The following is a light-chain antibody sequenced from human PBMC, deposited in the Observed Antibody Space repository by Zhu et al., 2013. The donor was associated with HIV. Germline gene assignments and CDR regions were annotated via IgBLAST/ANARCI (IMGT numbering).Light chain of an antibody. CDR2: GNN. Sequence: QSVLTQPPSVSGAPGQRVTISCTGSGSNIGAGYDVHWYQQLPGTAPKLLIYGNNNRPSGVPDRFSGSKSGTSASLAISGLRSEDEADYYCAAWDDSLSGHVVFGGGTKLTVL. V-gene: IGLV1-40*01. J-gene: IGLJ2*01. CDR1: GSNIGAGYD. CDR3: AAWDDSLSGHVV.